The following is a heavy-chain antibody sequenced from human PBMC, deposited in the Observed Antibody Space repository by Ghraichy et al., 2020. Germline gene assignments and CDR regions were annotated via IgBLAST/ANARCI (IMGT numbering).Heavy chain of an antibody. J-gene: IGHJ6*02. CDR3: ARQPKVAGYGMDV. D-gene: IGHD5-12*01. CDR1: GFTFSNYD. V-gene: IGHV3-13*01. CDR2: IGSVGDT. Sequence: LSLTCAASGFTFSNYDMHWVRQVTGEGLEWVSVIGSVGDTYYLGSVKGRFTISRENAKNSLYLQMNNLRAGDTAVYYCARQPKVAGYGMDVWAKGPRSPSP.